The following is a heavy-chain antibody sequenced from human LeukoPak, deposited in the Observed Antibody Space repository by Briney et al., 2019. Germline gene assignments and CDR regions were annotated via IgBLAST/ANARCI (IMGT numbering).Heavy chain of an antibody. V-gene: IGHV4-34*01. CDR1: GGSFSGYY. CDR3: ARTEKYYYGSGSYYNLVYYYYMDV. D-gene: IGHD3-10*01. CDR2: INHSGST. J-gene: IGHJ6*03. Sequence: PSETLSLTCAVYGGSFSGYYWSWIRQPPGKGLEWIGEINHSGSTNYNPSLKSRVTISVDTSKNQFSLKLSSVTAADTAVYYCARTEKYYYGSGSYYNLVYYYYMDVWGKGTTVTVSS.